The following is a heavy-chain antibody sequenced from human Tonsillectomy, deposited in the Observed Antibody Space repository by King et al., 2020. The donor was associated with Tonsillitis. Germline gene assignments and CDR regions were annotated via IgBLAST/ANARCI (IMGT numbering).Heavy chain of an antibody. D-gene: IGHD2-8*01. J-gene: IGHJ6*02. CDR1: GYSFTNFW. V-gene: IGHV5-51*01. CDR2: IYPGDSDT. CDR3: ARQDNGSDYYYGMDV. Sequence: VQLVESGAEVKKTGESLKISCKGSGYSFTNFWIGWVRQRPGKGLEWMGIIYPGDSDTRYSPSFQGQVTISADKSISTAYMQWSSLKASDTAMYYCARQDNGSDYYYGMDVWGQGTSVTVSS.